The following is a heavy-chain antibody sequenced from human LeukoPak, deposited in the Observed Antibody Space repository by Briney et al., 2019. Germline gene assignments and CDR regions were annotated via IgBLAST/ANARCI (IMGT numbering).Heavy chain of an antibody. Sequence: PSETLSLTCTVSGGSISSYQWSWIRQPPGKGLEWIGYISYSGFTNYNPSLKSRVTISLDTSKNQFSLKLTSVTTADTAVYYCAGHHPRNTVDFWGQGTLVTVSS. J-gene: IGHJ4*02. V-gene: IGHV4-59*08. D-gene: IGHD2/OR15-2a*01. CDR1: GGSISSYQ. CDR2: ISYSGFT. CDR3: AGHHPRNTVDF.